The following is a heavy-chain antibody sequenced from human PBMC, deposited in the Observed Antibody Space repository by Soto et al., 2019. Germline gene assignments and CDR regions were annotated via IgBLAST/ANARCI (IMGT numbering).Heavy chain of an antibody. CDR2: ISYDGRSK. Sequence: QVQLVESGGGGVQPGRSLRLTCAASGFTFSSYAMHWVRQAPGKGLEWVAVISYDGRSKYYADSIKGRFTISSDNSKNTLYLQMTDLIPEDSAVYYCAKSLSSRVVISTCFDYWGQGTLVTVSS. CDR3: AKSLSSRVVISTCFDY. J-gene: IGHJ4*02. V-gene: IGHV3-30*18. D-gene: IGHD3-22*01. CDR1: GFTFSSYA.